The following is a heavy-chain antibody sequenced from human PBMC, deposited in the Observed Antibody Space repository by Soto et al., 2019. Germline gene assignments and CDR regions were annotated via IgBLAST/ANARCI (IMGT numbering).Heavy chain of an antibody. Sequence: GASVKVSCKASGYTFTSYAMHWVRQAPGQRLEWMGWINAGNGNTKYSQKFQGRVTITRDTSASTAYMELSSLRSEDTAVYYCAIDPFSSGWYYFDYWGQGTLVTVSS. CDR1: GYTFTSYA. J-gene: IGHJ4*02. V-gene: IGHV1-3*01. CDR2: INAGNGNT. CDR3: AIDPFSSGWYYFDY. D-gene: IGHD6-19*01.